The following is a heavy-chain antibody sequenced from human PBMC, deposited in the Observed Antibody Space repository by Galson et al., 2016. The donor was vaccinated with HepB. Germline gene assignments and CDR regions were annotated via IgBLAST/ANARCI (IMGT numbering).Heavy chain of an antibody. D-gene: IGHD1-26*01. J-gene: IGHJ4*02. V-gene: IGHV3-74*01. CDR1: GFTFSNYR. CDR2: IHNDGSSR. CDR3: ASAATGSRPY. Sequence: LRLSCAASGFTFSNYRMYWVRQAPGKGLVWVSRIHNDGSSRSYAESVKGRFTISRDNAKNTVFLQMNSLRAEDTAVYYCASAATGSRPYWGQGTLVTVSS.